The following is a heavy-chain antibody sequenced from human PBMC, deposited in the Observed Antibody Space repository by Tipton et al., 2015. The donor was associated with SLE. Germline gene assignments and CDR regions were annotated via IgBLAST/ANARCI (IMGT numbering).Heavy chain of an antibody. CDR2: INHSGST. CDR1: GGSISSGSYY. J-gene: IGHJ4*02. D-gene: IGHD2-15*01. V-gene: IGHV4-39*07. Sequence: TLSLTCTVSGGSISSGSYYWSWIRQPPGKGLEWIGEINHSGSTNYNPSLKSRVTISVDTSKNQFSLKLSSVSAADTAVYYCARGRVVGGYFDYWGQGTLVTVSS. CDR3: ARGRVVGGYFDY.